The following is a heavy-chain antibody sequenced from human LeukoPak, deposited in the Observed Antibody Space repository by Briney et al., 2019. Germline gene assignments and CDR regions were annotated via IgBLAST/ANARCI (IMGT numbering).Heavy chain of an antibody. CDR1: GFTVSSNY. D-gene: IGHD2-2*01. J-gene: IGHJ4*02. CDR3: AKVVVVPADKRGTFDY. V-gene: IGHV3-53*01. Sequence: GGSLRLSCAASGFTVSSNYMSWVRQAPGKGLEWVSVIYSGGSTYYADSVKGRFTISRDNSKNTLYLQMNSLRAEDTTVYYCAKVVVVPADKRGTFDYWGQGTLVTVSS. CDR2: IYSGGST.